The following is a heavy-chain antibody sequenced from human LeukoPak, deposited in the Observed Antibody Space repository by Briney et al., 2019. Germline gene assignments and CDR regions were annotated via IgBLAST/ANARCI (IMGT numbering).Heavy chain of an antibody. V-gene: IGHV3-74*01. Sequence: GGSLRLSCAASGFTFSSNWMHWVRQVPGKGLVWVSRIQSDGSSTNYADSVKGRFTISRDNARNTLYLQMNSLRVEDTAVYYCARELAVAGSWFDPWGQGTLVTVSS. CDR1: GFTFSSNW. CDR2: IQSDGSST. D-gene: IGHD6-19*01. J-gene: IGHJ5*02. CDR3: ARELAVAGSWFDP.